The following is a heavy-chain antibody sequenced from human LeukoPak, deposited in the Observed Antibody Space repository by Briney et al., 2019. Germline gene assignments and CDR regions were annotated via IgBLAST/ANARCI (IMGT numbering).Heavy chain of an antibody. CDR2: FSRSGPDT. CDR1: GFTFGSSA. J-gene: IGHJ4*02. D-gene: IGHD6-13*01. CDR3: AKWSLGSWYYFDY. Sequence: GGSLRLSCAASGFTFGSSAMRWVRQAPGKGPEWVSTFSRSGPDTYYADSVKGRFTIFRDNSKNTLYLQMNSLRAEDTAVYYCAKWSLGSWYYFDYRGQGTLVTVSS. V-gene: IGHV3-23*01.